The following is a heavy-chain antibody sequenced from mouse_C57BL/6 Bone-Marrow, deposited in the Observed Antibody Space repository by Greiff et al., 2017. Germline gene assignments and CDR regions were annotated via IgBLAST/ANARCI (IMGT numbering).Heavy chain of an antibody. J-gene: IGHJ4*01. D-gene: IGHD1-1*01. Sequence: QVQLQQSGAELVKPGASVKISCKASGYAFSSYWMNWVKQRPGKGLEWIGQIYPGDGDTNYNGKFKGKATLTADKSSSTAYMQLSSLTSEDSAVYFCARHGSSSFYAMDYWGQGTSVTVSS. CDR1: GYAFSSYW. CDR3: ARHGSSSFYAMDY. V-gene: IGHV1-80*01. CDR2: IYPGDGDT.